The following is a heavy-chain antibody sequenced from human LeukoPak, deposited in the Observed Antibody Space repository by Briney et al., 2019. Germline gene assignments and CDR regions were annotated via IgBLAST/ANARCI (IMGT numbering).Heavy chain of an antibody. CDR2: ISYDGSNK. CDR3: ARQEVVEDTFDI. V-gene: IGHV3-30*03. J-gene: IGHJ3*02. CDR1: GFTFSSYG. Sequence: GGSLRLSCAASGFTFSSYGLHWVRQAPGKGLEWVAVISYDGSNKYYEDSVKGRFTISRDNSKNTLYLQMNSLRAEDTAVYYCARQEVVEDTFDIWGQGTMVTVSS. D-gene: IGHD2-15*01.